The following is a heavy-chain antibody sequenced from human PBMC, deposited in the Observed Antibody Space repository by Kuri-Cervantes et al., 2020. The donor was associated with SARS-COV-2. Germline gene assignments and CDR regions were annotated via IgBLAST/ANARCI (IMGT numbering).Heavy chain of an antibody. CDR3: ARVNWDVPFTTLDY. D-gene: IGHD1-1*01. J-gene: IGHJ4*02. CDR2: VSSYTGNT. V-gene: IGHV1-18*04. Sequence: ASVKVSCKASGYTFSNYGFSWVRQAPGQGLEWMGWVSSYTGNTDNAQKFLGRITMTADKSTTTADLELRSLRSDDTAVYYCARVNWDVPFTTLDYWGQGTRVTGSS. CDR1: GYTFSNYG.